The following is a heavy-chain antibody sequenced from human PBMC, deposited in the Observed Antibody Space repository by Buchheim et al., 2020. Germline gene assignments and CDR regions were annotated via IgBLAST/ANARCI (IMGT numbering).Heavy chain of an antibody. J-gene: IGHJ4*02. CDR1: GGSFSGYY. Sequence: QVQLQQWGAGLLKPSETLSLTCAVYGGSFSGYYWSWIRQPPGKGLEWIGEINHSGSTNYNPSLKSRVTISVDTSENQFSLKLSSVTAADTAVYYCARGDCSGGSCSFDYWGQGTL. CDR3: ARGDCSGGSCSFDY. CDR2: INHSGST. V-gene: IGHV4-34*01. D-gene: IGHD2-15*01.